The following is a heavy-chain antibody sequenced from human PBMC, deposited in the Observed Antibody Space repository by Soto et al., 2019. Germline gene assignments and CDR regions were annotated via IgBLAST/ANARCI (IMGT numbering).Heavy chain of an antibody. CDR2: ISYDGSNK. J-gene: IGHJ4*02. CDR1: GFTFSSYG. Sequence: QVQLVESGGGVVQPGRSLRLSCAASGFTFSSYGMHWVRQAPGKGLEWVAVISYDGSNKYYADSVKGRFTISRDNSKNTLYLQINSLRAEDTAVYYCAKDTTEGIQLWLIGFDYWGQGTLVTVSS. D-gene: IGHD5-18*01. CDR3: AKDTTEGIQLWLIGFDY. V-gene: IGHV3-30*18.